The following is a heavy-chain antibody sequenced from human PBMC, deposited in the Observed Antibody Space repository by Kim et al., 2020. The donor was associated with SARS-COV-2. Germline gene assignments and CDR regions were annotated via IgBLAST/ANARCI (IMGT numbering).Heavy chain of an antibody. D-gene: IGHD3-22*01. V-gene: IGHV4-59*13. CDR2: IYYSGST. J-gene: IGHJ6*02. CDR1: GGSISSYY. CDR3: ARNYDSSGYPYYYYGMDV. Sequence: SETLSLTCTVSGGSISSYYWSWIRQPPGKGLEWIGYIYYSGSTNYNPSLKSRVTISVDTSKNQFSLKLSSVTAADTAVYYCARNYDSSGYPYYYYGMDVWGQGTTVTVSS.